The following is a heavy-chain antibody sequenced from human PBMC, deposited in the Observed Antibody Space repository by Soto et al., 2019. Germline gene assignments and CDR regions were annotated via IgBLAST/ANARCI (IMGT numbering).Heavy chain of an antibody. CDR1: GGSMTSYY. Sequence: ETLSLTCTVSGGSMTSYYWTWIRQPAGKGLEWIGRVYSSGGTHYNPSLKSRVTISLDTSKNQFSLRLLSVTDADTAVYFCARGQRFSDWFDPWGQGTLVTVS. CDR3: ARGQRFSDWFDP. V-gene: IGHV4-4*07. J-gene: IGHJ5*02. CDR2: VYSSGGT. D-gene: IGHD3-3*01.